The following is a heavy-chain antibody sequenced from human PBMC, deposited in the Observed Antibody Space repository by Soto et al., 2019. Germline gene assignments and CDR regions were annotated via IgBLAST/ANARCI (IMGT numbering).Heavy chain of an antibody. CDR1: GGTFSSYA. CDR2: IIPIFGTA. D-gene: IGHD2-21*02. CDR3: ARDRLIPLAYSGGDCYSSWLDP. Sequence: QVQLVQSGAEVKKPGSSVKVSCKASGGTFSSYAISWVRQAPGQGLEWMGGIIPIFGTANYAQKFQGKVTITADEYPCTSYMELSRLRSEDTAVYSCARDRLIPLAYSGGDCYSSWLDPWGQET. J-gene: IGHJ5*02. V-gene: IGHV1-69*01.